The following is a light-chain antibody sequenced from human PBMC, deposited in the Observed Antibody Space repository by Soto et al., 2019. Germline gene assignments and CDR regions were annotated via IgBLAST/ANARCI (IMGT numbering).Light chain of an antibody. J-gene: IGKJ2*01. CDR2: GAS. Sequence: IQMMQSRSSLSATVEDSVTVTCRASQSSNIYSNWYQQKPGKAPTLLIYGASSLQSGVPSRFTGGGSRTDFTLTISSLQPEDFATYYSQQSYSSPYTFGQGTKLEIK. CDR3: QQSYSSPYT. CDR1: QSSNIY. V-gene: IGKV1-39*01.